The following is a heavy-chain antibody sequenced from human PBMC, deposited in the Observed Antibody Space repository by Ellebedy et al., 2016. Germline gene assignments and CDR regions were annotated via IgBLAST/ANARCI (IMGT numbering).Heavy chain of an antibody. D-gene: IGHD5-18*01. CDR1: GFTFRSYD. J-gene: IGHJ4*02. V-gene: IGHV3-13*01. CDR2: IGTAGDT. Sequence: GESLKISCAASGFTFRSYDMHWVRQATGKGLEWVSAIGTAGDTYYPCPVTGRFTISRENAKNSLYLQMNSLRAEDTAVYYCARVRLGDTAVDYWGQGTLVTVSS. CDR3: ARVRLGDTAVDY.